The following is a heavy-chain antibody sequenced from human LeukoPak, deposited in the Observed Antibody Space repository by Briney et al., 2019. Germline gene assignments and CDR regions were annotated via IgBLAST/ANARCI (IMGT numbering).Heavy chain of an antibody. V-gene: IGHV3-30*02. D-gene: IGHD5-18*01. CDR3: ARGSSGYSYILSY. CDR1: GFTFSTYG. CDR2: IRYDSINK. Sequence: AGGSLRLSCAASGFTFSTYGMHWVRQAPGKGLEWVAFIRYDSINKYYADSVKGRFTISRDNSRNTLYLQMNSLRAEDTALYYCARGSSGYSYILSYWGQGALVTVSS. J-gene: IGHJ4*02.